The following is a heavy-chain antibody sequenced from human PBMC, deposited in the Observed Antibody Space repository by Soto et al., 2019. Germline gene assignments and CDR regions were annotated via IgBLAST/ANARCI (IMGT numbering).Heavy chain of an antibody. V-gene: IGHV3-23*01. J-gene: IGHJ4*02. Sequence: GGSLRLSCAASGFTFSSYAMSWVRQAPGKGLEWVSAISGSGGSTYYADSVKGRFTISRDNSKNTLYLQMNSLRAEDTAVYYCAKDRTYDFDSSGYYSYAFDYWGQGTLVTVSS. CDR3: AKDRTYDFDSSGYYSYAFDY. CDR2: ISGSGGST. CDR1: GFTFSSYA. D-gene: IGHD3-22*01.